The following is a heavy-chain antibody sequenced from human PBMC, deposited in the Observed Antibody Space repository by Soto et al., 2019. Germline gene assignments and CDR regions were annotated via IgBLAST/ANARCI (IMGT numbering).Heavy chain of an antibody. CDR3: ARGIMITFGGVIVPYYYGMDV. CDR1: GGTFSSYA. V-gene: IGHV1-69*01. J-gene: IGHJ6*02. CDR2: IIPIFGTA. D-gene: IGHD3-16*02. Sequence: QVQLVQSGAEVQKPGSSVKVSCKASGGTFSSYAISWVRQAPGQGLEWMGGIIPIFGTANYAQKFQGRVTITADESTSTAYMELSSLRSEDTAVYYCARGIMITFGGVIVPYYYGMDVWGQGTTVTVSS.